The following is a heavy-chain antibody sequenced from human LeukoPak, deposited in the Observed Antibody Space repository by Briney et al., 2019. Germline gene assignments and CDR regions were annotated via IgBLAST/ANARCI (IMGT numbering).Heavy chain of an antibody. Sequence: GWSLRVSCAATGFTFSTYWMSWVRQAPGRGLDGVADIKEDGSEKDYGESVKGRFTISKDNAKNSLYLQMNSLRAEDTAVYYCARDSSGYPWGQGTLVTVSS. V-gene: IGHV3-7*01. D-gene: IGHD3-22*01. J-gene: IGHJ5*02. CDR3: ARDSSGYP. CDR2: IKEDGSEK. CDR1: GFTFSTYW.